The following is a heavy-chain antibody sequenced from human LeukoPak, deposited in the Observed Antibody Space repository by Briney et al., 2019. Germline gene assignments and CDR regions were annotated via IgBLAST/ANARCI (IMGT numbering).Heavy chain of an antibody. Sequence: ASVKVSCKASGGTFSSYAISWVRRAPGQGLEWMGRIIPIFGIANYAQKFQGRVTITADKSTSTAYMELSSLRSEDTAVYYCARADSSGYYLYYWGQGTLVTVSS. J-gene: IGHJ4*02. CDR3: ARADSSGYYLYY. CDR1: GGTFSSYA. D-gene: IGHD3-22*01. CDR2: IIPIFGIA. V-gene: IGHV1-69*04.